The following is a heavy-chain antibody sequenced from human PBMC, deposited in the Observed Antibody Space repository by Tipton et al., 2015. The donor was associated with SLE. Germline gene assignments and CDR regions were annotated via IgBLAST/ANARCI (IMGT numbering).Heavy chain of an antibody. CDR2: VYHSGST. CDR3: ARETRAVADGTYYMDV. Sequence: TLSLTCAVSGGSISSGAYSWSWIRQPPGKGLEWIGSVYHSGSTYYNPSLKSRVTISVDTSKNQFSLKLSSVTAADTAVYYCARETRAVADGTYYMDVWGIGTTVTVSS. CDR1: GGSISSGAYS. J-gene: IGHJ6*03. D-gene: IGHD6-19*01. V-gene: IGHV4-30-2*03.